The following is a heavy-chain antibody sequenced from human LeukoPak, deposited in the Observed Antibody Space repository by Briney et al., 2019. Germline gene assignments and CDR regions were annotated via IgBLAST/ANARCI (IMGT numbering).Heavy chain of an antibody. Sequence: PSETLSLTCAVYGGSFSGYYWSWIRQPPGKGLEWIGYIYYSGSTNYNPSLKSRVTISVDTSKNQFSLKLSSVTAADTAVYYCARDPITMVRGVSYYYGMDVWGKGTTVTVSS. CDR1: GGSFSGYY. CDR2: IYYSGST. V-gene: IGHV4-59*01. CDR3: ARDPITMVRGVSYYYGMDV. J-gene: IGHJ6*04. D-gene: IGHD3-10*01.